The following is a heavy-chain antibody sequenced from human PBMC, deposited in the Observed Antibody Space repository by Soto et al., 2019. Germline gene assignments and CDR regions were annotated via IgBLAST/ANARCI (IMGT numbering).Heavy chain of an antibody. CDR2: IYYSGST. J-gene: IGHJ2*01. CDR1: GGSISSYY. D-gene: IGHD5-12*01. Sequence: SETLSLTCTVSGGSISSYYWSWIRQPPGKGLEWIGYIYYSGSTNYNPSLKSRVTISVDTSKNQFSLKLSSVTAADTAVYYCARAVDGYNYYPWYFDIWGRGTLVTVSS. CDR3: ARAVDGYNYYPWYFDI. V-gene: IGHV4-59*01.